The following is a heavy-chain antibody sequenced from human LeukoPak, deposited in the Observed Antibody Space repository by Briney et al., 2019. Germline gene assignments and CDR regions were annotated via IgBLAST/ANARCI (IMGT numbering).Heavy chain of an antibody. CDR2: IYSGGST. V-gene: IGHV3-66*01. D-gene: IGHD3-22*01. CDR3: ARSGLYYDSSGYWVNDAFDI. J-gene: IGHJ3*02. CDR1: GFTVSSNY. Sequence: GGSLRLSCAASGFTVSSNYMSWARRAPGKGLEWVSVIYSGGSTYYADSVKGRFTISRDNSKNTLYLQMNSLRAEDTAVYYCARSGLYYDSSGYWVNDAFDIWGQGTMVTVSS.